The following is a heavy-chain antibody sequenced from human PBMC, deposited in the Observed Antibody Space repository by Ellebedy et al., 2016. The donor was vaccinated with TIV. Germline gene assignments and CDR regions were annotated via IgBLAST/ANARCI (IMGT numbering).Heavy chain of an antibody. CDR2: ISTGSYSA. D-gene: IGHD3-10*01. J-gene: IGHJ6*02. V-gene: IGHV3-21*01. CDR3: ARDGPVLLWFGEDYQYYHAMDV. Sequence: GESLKISCTVSGFRFSDYSFNWVRQAPGKGLEWIASISTGSYSAYYADSVKGRFTISRDNAKDSLYLQMDSLRVEDTAVYYCARDGPVLLWFGEDYQYYHAMDVWGRGTTVTVSS. CDR1: GFRFSDYS.